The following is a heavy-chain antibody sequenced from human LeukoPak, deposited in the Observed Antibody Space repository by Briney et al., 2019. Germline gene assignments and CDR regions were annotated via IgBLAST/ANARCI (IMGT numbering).Heavy chain of an antibody. J-gene: IGHJ2*01. CDR1: GFNFSSYG. Sequence: HPGGSLRLSCAASGFNFSSYGMHWVRQAPGKGLEWVAVISYDGSNKYYADSVKGRFTISRDNSKNTLYLQMNSLRAEDTAVYYCAKAPVGDGYNYEWYFDLWGRGTLVTVPS. D-gene: IGHD5-24*01. CDR2: ISYDGSNK. V-gene: IGHV3-30*18. CDR3: AKAPVGDGYNYEWYFDL.